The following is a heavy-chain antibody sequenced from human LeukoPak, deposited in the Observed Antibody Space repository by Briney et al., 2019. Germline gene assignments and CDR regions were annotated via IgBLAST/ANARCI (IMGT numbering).Heavy chain of an antibody. CDR3: ARGSLNYYDSSGYYWVTPWGYYMDV. J-gene: IGHJ6*03. D-gene: IGHD3-22*01. Sequence: ASVKVSCKASGYTFTSYGISWVRQAPGQGLEWMGWISAYNGNTNYAQKLQGRVTMTTDTSTSTAYMELRSLRSDDTAVYYCARGSLNYYDSSGYYWVTPWGYYMDVWGKGTTVTISS. CDR2: ISAYNGNT. V-gene: IGHV1-18*01. CDR1: GYTFTSYG.